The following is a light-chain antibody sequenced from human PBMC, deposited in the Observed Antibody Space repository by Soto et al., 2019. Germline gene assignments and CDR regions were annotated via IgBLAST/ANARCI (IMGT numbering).Light chain of an antibody. CDR1: QSVSSSY. Sequence: EIVLTQSPGTLSLSPGERATLSCRASQSVSSSYLAWYQQKPGQAPRLLIYHASSRATGIPDRFSGSGSGTDVTLTISRLEPEDFAVYYGQQYGSSPWTFGQGTKVEIK. V-gene: IGKV3-20*01. CDR3: QQYGSSPWT. J-gene: IGKJ1*01. CDR2: HAS.